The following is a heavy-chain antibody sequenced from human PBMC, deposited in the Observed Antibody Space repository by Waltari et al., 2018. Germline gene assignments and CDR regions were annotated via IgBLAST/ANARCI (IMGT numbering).Heavy chain of an antibody. J-gene: IGHJ4*02. D-gene: IGHD3-22*01. CDR2: IIGDGTTT. Sequence: EVQVVESGGGLVQAGGSLRLSCAASGLRFSVYWMHWGRQAPGKGLVWVSRIIGDGTTTSYADSVKGRFTISRDNAKNMVYLQMNSLRVEDTAVYYCVSDRTKWFWGQGTLVTVSS. CDR1: GLRFSVYW. V-gene: IGHV3-74*01. CDR3: VSDRTKWF.